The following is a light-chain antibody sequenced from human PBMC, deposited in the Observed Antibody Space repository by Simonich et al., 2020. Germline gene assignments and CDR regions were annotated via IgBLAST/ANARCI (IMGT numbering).Light chain of an antibody. J-gene: IGKJ1*01. V-gene: IGKV2-30*02. CDR1: QSLVHSDGNTY. CDR3: MQGTHWPPT. CDR2: NVS. Sequence: DVVMTQSPLSLPVTLGQPASISCRSSQSLVHSDGNTYLNWFQQRPGQSPRRLIYNVSNRDSGVPDRFSGRGSGTDFTLKISRVEAEDVGVYYCMQGTHWPPTFGQGTKVEIK.